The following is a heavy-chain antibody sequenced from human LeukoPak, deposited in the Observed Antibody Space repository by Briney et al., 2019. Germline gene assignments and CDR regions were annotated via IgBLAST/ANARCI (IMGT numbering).Heavy chain of an antibody. J-gene: IGHJ5*02. V-gene: IGHV1-2*02. CDR3: ATLLSALETKP. D-gene: IGHD3-10*01. CDR2: INPNTGGT. CDR1: GYTFTGYH. Sequence: GASVKVSCKASGYTFTGYHMHWVRQAPGQGLGWMGWINPNTGGTNYAQKFQGRVTMTRDTSISTAYMELSRLRSDDTAVYYCATLLSALETKPWGQGTQVTVSS.